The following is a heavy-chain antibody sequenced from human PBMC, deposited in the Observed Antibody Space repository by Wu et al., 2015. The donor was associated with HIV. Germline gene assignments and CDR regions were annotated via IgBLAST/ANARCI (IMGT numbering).Heavy chain of an antibody. Sequence: VQLVQSGPDVKAPGTSMKVSCRTSGFAFINYYISWVQQAPGKGLKWMGFVDPENGQTMYSEKFRRRVTITADRSTDTAYMELRSLRSDDTAVYYCARDSGFGAMYYDSSHDAFDIWGQGTMVTVSS. V-gene: IGHV1-69-2*01. CDR3: ARDSGFGAMYYDSSHDAFDI. CDR2: VDPENGQT. D-gene: IGHD3-22*01. CDR1: GFAFINYY. J-gene: IGHJ3*02.